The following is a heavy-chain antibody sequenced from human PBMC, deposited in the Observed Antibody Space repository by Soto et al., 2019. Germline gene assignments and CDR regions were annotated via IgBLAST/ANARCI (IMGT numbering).Heavy chain of an antibody. CDR3: AHKIGLNNWFDP. D-gene: IGHD3-16*01. CDR2: ICSSGST. J-gene: IGHJ5*02. CDR1: GGAISGYY. V-gene: IGHV4-4*07. Sequence: SETLSLTCTVTGGAISGYYWTWIRQSDGEGLEWIGRICSSGSTNYNPSLKSRVTISLDTSMNYFSLRLSSVTAADTATYYCAHKIGLNNWFDPWGPGILVTVSS.